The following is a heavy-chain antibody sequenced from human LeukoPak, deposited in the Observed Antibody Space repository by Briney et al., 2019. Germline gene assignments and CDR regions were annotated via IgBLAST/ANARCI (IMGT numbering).Heavy chain of an antibody. CDR3: AKKVMGYCSGGSCYYDY. CDR1: GFIFSSYA. J-gene: IGHJ4*02. CDR2: ISGSGSTT. Sequence: GGSLRLSCAASGFIFSSYAMSWVRQAPGKGLEWVSAISGSGSTTYYAESVKGRFTISRDNSKNTLYLQMNSLRADDTAVYYCAKKVMGYCSGGSCYYDYWGQGTLVTVSS. V-gene: IGHV3-23*01. D-gene: IGHD2-15*01.